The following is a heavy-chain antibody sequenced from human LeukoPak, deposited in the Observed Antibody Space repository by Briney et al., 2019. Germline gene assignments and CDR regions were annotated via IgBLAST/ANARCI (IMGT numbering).Heavy chain of an antibody. Sequence: SETLSLTCTVSGGSISNYYWSWVRQPAGKGLEWIGRIYASGSTNYHPSLQSRVTMSIDTSKNQFPLKLNSVTAADTAVYYCARGRIGELLLDYWGQGTLVTVSS. CDR3: ARGRIGELLLDY. CDR1: GGSISNYY. CDR2: IYASGST. V-gene: IGHV4-4*07. J-gene: IGHJ4*02. D-gene: IGHD3-10*01.